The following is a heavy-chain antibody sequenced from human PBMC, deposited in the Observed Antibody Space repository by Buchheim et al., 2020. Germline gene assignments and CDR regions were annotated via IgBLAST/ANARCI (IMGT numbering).Heavy chain of an antibody. D-gene: IGHD1-7*01. Sequence: QVQLQQWGAGLLKPSETLSLTCAVYGGSFSGYYWSWIRQPPGKGLEWIGEINHSGSTNYNPSLKSRVPISVDTSKNQFSLNLSSVTAADTAVYYCARASGYWNYDYYYYYGMDVWGQGTT. V-gene: IGHV4-34*01. CDR3: ARASGYWNYDYYYYYGMDV. CDR2: INHSGST. J-gene: IGHJ6*02. CDR1: GGSFSGYY.